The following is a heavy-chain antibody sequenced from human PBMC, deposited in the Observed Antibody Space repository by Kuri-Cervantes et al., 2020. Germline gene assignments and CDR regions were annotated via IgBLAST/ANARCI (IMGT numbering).Heavy chain of an antibody. D-gene: IGHD5-24*01. CDR3: ACGGLQKDAFDI. CDR1: GGTFSSYT. Sequence: SVNVSCKASGGTFSSYTISWVRQALGQGLEWMGRIITILCIANYAQKFQGRVTITADKSTSTAYMDLGSQSSEYTAVYYCACGGLQKDAFDIWGQGTMVTVSS. CDR2: IITILCIA. V-gene: IGHV1-69*02. J-gene: IGHJ3*02.